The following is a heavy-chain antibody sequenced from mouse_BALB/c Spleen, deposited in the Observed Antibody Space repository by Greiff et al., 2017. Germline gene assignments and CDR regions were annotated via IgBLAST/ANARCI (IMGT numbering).Heavy chain of an antibody. CDR2: IYPGNSDT. V-gene: IGHV1-5*01. D-gene: IGHD2-4*01. CDR1: GYTFTSYW. Sequence: VHVKQSGTVLARPGASVKMSCKASGYTFTSYWMHWVKQRPGQGLEWIGAIYPGNSDTSYNQKFKGKAKLTAVTSTSTAYMELSSLTNEDSAVYYCTSSYDYLYAMDYWGQGTSVTVSS. J-gene: IGHJ4*01. CDR3: TSSYDYLYAMDY.